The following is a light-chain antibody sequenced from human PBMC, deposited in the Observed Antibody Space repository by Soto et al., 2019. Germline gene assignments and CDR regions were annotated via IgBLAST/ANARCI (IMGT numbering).Light chain of an antibody. Sequence: QSALTQPASVSGSPGQSITISCTGTSSDVGGYNYVSWYKQHPGKAPKLMIYDVTNRPSGISNRFSGSKSGNTASLTISGPQAEDEADYYFSSYTSTSTYIFGSGTKLTVL. J-gene: IGLJ1*01. CDR1: SSDVGGYNY. V-gene: IGLV2-14*01. CDR2: DVT. CDR3: SSYTSTSTYI.